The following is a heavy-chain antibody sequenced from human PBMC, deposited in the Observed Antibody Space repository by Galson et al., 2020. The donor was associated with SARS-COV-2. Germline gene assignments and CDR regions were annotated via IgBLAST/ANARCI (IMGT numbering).Heavy chain of an antibody. Sequence: SETLSLTCTVSGGSISSGSYYWSWIRQPAGKGLEWIGRIYTSGSTNYNPSLKSRVTISVDTSKNQFSLKLSSVTAADTAVYYCAREARVTFGGFANWFDPWGQGTLVTVSS. CDR2: IYTSGST. V-gene: IGHV4-61*02. CDR3: AREARVTFGGFANWFDP. CDR1: GGSISSGSYY. D-gene: IGHD3-16*01. J-gene: IGHJ5*02.